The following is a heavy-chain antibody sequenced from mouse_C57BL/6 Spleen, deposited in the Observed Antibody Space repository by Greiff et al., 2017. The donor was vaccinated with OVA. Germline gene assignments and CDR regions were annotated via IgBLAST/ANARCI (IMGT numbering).Heavy chain of an antibody. J-gene: IGHJ2*01. D-gene: IGHD1-1*01. CDR3: RATVEDY. V-gene: IGHV1-50*01. CDR1: GYTFTSYW. CDR2: IDPSDSYT. Sequence: QVQLQQSGAELVKPGASVKLSCKASGYTFTSYWMQWVKQRPGQGLEWIGEIDPSDSYTNYNQKFKGKATLTVDTSSSTAYMQLSSLTSEDSAVYYCRATVEDYWGQGTTLTVSS.